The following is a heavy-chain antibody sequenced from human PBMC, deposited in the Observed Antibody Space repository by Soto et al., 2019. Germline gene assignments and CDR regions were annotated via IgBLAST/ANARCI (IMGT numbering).Heavy chain of an antibody. D-gene: IGHD6-13*01. J-gene: IGHJ6*02. CDR3: ARRGPIAAAGTIYYYYGMDV. CDR1: GGSISSSSYY. V-gene: IGHV4-39*01. Sequence: SETLSLTCTVSGGSISSSSYYWGWIRQPPGKGLEWIGSIYYSGSTYYNPSLKSRVTISVDTSKNQFSLKLSSVTAADTAVYYCARRGPIAAAGTIYYYYGMDVWGQGTTVTVSS. CDR2: IYYSGST.